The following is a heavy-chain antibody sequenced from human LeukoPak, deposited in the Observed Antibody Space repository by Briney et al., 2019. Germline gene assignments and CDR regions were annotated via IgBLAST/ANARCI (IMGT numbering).Heavy chain of an antibody. CDR1: GFTFSSNG. CDR3: AKDIGSYYDY. Sequence: PGGSLRLSCVASGFTFSSNGMHWVRQAPGKGLGWVTFIQYDGSKKYYADSVKGRFTISRDNSKNTLYLEMNSLRAEDTAVYYCAKDIGSYYDYWGQGTLVTVSS. D-gene: IGHD3-10*01. V-gene: IGHV3-30*02. J-gene: IGHJ4*02. CDR2: IQYDGSKK.